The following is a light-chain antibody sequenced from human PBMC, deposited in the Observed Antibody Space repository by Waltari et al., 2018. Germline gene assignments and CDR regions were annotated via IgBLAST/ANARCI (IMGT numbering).Light chain of an antibody. J-gene: IGKJ4*01. Sequence: DIQLTQSPSSLSASIGDRVTFTCRASQSISSWLAWYQQKPGKAPKLLISKSSTLESGVPSRFSGSGSGTEFTLTISSLQPDDFATYYCQQYTSFSLTFGGGTTVEIK. CDR2: KSS. V-gene: IGKV1-5*03. CDR1: QSISSW. CDR3: QQYTSFSLT.